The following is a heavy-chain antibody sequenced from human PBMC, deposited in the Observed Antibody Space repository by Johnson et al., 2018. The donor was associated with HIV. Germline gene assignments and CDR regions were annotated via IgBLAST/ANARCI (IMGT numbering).Heavy chain of an antibody. CDR1: GFTFRAYG. V-gene: IGHV3-30*03. J-gene: IGHJ3*02. D-gene: IGHD1-26*01. CDR2: MSYDGSKK. Sequence: QVQLVESGGGVVQPGGSLRLSCAASGFTFRAYGMHWVRQAPGKGLEWLTLMSYDGSKKYYADSVKGRFTISMDNAKNSLYLQMNSLRAEDTAVYYCARGGGVVGNAFDIWGQGTMVTVSS. CDR3: ARGGGVVGNAFDI.